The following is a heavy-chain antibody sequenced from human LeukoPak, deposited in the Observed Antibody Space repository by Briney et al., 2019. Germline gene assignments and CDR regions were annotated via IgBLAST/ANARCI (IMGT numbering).Heavy chain of an antibody. D-gene: IGHD3-10*01. CDR1: GFTFSSYA. V-gene: IGHV3-23*01. Sequence: GGSLRLSCAASGFTFSSYAMSWVRQAPGKGLDWVSAISGSGGSTYYADSVKGRFTISRDNSKNTLYLQMNSLRAEDTAVYYCAKKGYYYGSGSYSFHDYWGQGTLVTVSS. CDR2: ISGSGGST. CDR3: AKKGYYYGSGSYSFHDY. J-gene: IGHJ4*02.